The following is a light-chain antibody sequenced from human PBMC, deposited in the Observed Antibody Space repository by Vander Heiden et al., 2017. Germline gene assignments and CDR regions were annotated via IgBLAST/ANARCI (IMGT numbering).Light chain of an antibody. CDR3: QQYNSYSRT. CDR2: DVS. V-gene: IGKV1-5*01. Sequence: DIQMTQSPSTPSASVGDRVTITCRASQSISQWLAWYQQKRERAPKLLIDDVSSLESGVPSRFSGSGSGTEFTLTISSLQPDDFTNYYCQQYNSYSRTFGQGTKVEIK. J-gene: IGKJ1*01. CDR1: QSISQW.